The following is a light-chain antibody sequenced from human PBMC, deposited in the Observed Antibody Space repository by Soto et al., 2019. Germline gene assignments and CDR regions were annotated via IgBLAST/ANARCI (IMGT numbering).Light chain of an antibody. J-gene: IGKJ5*01. CDR1: QGISSY. V-gene: IGKV1-9*01. Sequence: DIQLTQSPSFLSASVGDRVTITCRASQGISSYLAWYQQKPGKAPNLLIHTASTLQSGVPSRFSGSGSGTEFTLTISSLQPEDFATYYCQQRNSYPITFGQGTRLEN. CDR2: TAS. CDR3: QQRNSYPIT.